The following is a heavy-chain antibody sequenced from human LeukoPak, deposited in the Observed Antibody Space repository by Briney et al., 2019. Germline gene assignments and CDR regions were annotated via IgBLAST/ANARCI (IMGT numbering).Heavy chain of an antibody. Sequence: GGSLRLSCAASGFTFSSYAMSWVRQAPGKGLEWVSAISGSGGSTYYADSVKGRFTISRDNSKNTLYLQMNSLRAEDTAVYYCAKDGRSSCIAARRLDWFDPWGQGTLVTVSS. CDR3: AKDGRSSCIAARRLDWFDP. V-gene: IGHV3-23*01. J-gene: IGHJ5*02. CDR1: GFTFSSYA. D-gene: IGHD6-6*01. CDR2: ISGSGGST.